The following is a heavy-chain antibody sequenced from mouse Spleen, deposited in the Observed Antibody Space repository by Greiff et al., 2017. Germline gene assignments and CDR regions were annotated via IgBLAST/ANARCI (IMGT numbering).Heavy chain of an antibody. V-gene: IGHV3-1*02. CDR1: GYSITSGYS. CDR3: ARRDWDWYFDV. Sequence: VQLQQSGPDLVKPSQSLSLTCTVTGYSITSGYSWRWIRQFPGNKLEWMGYIHYSGSTNYNPSLKSRISITRDTSKNQFFLQLNSVTTEDTATYYCARRDWDWYFDVWGAGTTVTVSS. CDR2: IHYSGST. D-gene: IGHD4-1*01. J-gene: IGHJ1*01.